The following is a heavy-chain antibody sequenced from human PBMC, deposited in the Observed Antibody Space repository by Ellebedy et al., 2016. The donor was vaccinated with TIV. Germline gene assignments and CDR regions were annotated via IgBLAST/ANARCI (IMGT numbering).Heavy chain of an antibody. CDR2: ISYSGST. CDR3: ARQGYRGYSYGATYTPFDY. Sequence: MPSETLSLTCTVSGGSISSYYWSWIRQPPRKGLEWIGYISYSGSTSYNPSLKSRVTISVDTSKNQFSLKLSSVTAADTAVYYCARQGYRGYSYGATYTPFDYWGQGTLVTVSS. J-gene: IGHJ4*02. D-gene: IGHD5-18*01. CDR1: GGSISSYY. V-gene: IGHV4-59*08.